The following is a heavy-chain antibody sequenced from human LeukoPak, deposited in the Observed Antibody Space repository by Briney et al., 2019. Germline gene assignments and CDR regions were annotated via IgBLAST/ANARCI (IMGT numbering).Heavy chain of an antibody. V-gene: IGHV3-23*03. D-gene: IGHD5-18*01. CDR2: INGGSGNS. J-gene: IGHJ4*02. CDR1: GFAFNNYA. Sequence: GGSLRLSCAASGFAFNNYAMTWVRQAPGKGLEWVSVINGGSGNSYYADSVKGWFTVSRENSKNTPYLQMNSLGDEDTAVYYCAKGQGYNYGDSIDYWGQGTLVTVSS. CDR3: AKGQGYNYGDSIDY.